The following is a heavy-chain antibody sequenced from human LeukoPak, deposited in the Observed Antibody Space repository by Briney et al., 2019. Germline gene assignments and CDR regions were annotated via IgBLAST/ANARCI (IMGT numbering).Heavy chain of an antibody. CDR3: ARVREDGWFDP. Sequence: ASVKVSCKASGYTFTGYYMHWVRQAPGQGLECMGWINPNSGGTNYAQKFQGRVTMTRDTSISTAYMELSRLTSDDTAVYYCARVREDGWFDPWGQGTLVTVSS. J-gene: IGHJ5*02. CDR1: GYTFTGYY. V-gene: IGHV1-2*02. CDR2: INPNSGGT.